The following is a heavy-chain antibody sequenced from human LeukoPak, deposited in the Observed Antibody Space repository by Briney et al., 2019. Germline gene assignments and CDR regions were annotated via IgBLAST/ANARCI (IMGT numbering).Heavy chain of an antibody. CDR2: ISGSGGST. J-gene: IGHJ5*02. CDR3: AKEPYYCSGGSCGANWFDP. Sequence: GGSLRLSCAASGFTFSSYAMSWVRQAPGKGLEWVSAISGSGGSTYYADSVKGRFTISRDSSKNTLYLQMNSLRAEDTAVYYCAKEPYYCSGGSCGANWFDPWGQGTLVTVSS. D-gene: IGHD2-15*01. V-gene: IGHV3-23*01. CDR1: GFTFSSYA.